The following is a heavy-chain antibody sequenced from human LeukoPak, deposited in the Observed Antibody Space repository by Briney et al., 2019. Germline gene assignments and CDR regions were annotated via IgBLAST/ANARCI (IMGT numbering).Heavy chain of an antibody. J-gene: IGHJ3*02. Sequence: PGGSLRLSCAASGFTFSSYAMSWVRQAPGKGLEWVSAISGSGGSTYYADSAKGRFTISRDNSKNTLYLQMNNLRAEDTAVYYCAKRPNYDFWSGHAFDIWGQGTMVTVSS. CDR1: GFTFSSYA. CDR3: AKRPNYDFWSGHAFDI. D-gene: IGHD3-3*01. V-gene: IGHV3-23*01. CDR2: ISGSGGST.